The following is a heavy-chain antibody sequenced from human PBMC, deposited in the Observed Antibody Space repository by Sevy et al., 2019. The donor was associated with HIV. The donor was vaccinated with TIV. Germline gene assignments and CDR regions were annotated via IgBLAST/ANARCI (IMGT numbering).Heavy chain of an antibody. CDR2: INYSGST. J-gene: IGHJ4*02. CDR1: GGSVSSGSYY. V-gene: IGHV4-61*01. CDR3: ARVYGPRSGYDYAGVDY. Sequence: SETLSLTCTVSGGSVSSGSYYWSWIRQPPGKGLEWIGYINYSGSTNYNPSLKSRVTISVDTSKNQFSRKLSSVTAADTAVYYCARVYGPRSGYDYAGVDYWGQGTLVTVSS. D-gene: IGHD5-12*01.